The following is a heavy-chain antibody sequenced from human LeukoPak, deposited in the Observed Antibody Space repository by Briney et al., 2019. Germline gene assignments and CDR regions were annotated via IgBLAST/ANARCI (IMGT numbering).Heavy chain of an antibody. V-gene: IGHV4-61*01. D-gene: IGHD6-13*01. J-gene: IGHJ6*03. CDR3: ARELRIAAAGNYMDV. CDR1: GGSVDSGSYY. Sequence: SETLSLTCTVSGGSVDSGSYYWGWIRQSPGKGLEWIGYIYYSGSTNYNPSLKSRVTISVDTSKNQFSLKLSSVTAADTAVYYCARELRIAAAGNYMDVWGKGTTVTVSS. CDR2: IYYSGST.